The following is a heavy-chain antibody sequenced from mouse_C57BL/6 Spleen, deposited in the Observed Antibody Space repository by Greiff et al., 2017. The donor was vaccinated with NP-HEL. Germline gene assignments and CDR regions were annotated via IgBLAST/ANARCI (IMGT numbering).Heavy chain of an antibody. V-gene: IGHV5-6*02. CDR1: GFTFSSYG. D-gene: IGHD2-4*01. J-gene: IGHJ1*03. Sequence: EVKLVESGGDLVKPGGSLKLSCAASGFTFSSYGMSWVRQTPDKRLEWVATISSGGSYTYYPDSVKGRFTISRDNAKNTLYLQMSSLKSEDTAMYYCARPLYDYDVRWYFDVWGTGTTVTVSS. CDR3: ARPLYDYDVRWYFDV. CDR2: ISSGGSYT.